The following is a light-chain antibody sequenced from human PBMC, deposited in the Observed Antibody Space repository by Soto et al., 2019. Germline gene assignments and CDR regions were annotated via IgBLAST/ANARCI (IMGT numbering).Light chain of an antibody. CDR1: SSDVGGNDY. Sequence: QSALTQPASVSGSPGQSVTISCTGASSDVGGNDYVSWYQQHPGKAPKLILYEVNNRPSGVSNHFSGSESGNTAYLIISGLQADDEADYYCSSYSTTSTLVFGSGTKVTVL. CDR3: SSYSTTSTLV. V-gene: IGLV2-14*01. CDR2: EVN. J-gene: IGLJ1*01.